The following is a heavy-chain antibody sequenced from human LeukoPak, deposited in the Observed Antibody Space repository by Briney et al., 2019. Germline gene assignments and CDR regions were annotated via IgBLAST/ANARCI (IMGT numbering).Heavy chain of an antibody. CDR2: INTDSSDI. J-gene: IGHJ4*02. CDR1: GFTFSRYA. CDR3: ARDTFQPGLIDS. V-gene: IGHV3-21*05. Sequence: GGSLRLSCAASGFTFSRYAMNWVRQAPGKGLQWVSYINTDSSDIHYAGSVKGRFTISRDNARNTLYLQLSSLRAEDSAVYYCARDTFQPGLIDSWGQGTLVTVSS. D-gene: IGHD2-2*01.